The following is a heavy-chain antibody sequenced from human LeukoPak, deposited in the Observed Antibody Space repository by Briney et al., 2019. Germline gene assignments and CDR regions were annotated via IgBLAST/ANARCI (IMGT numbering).Heavy chain of an antibody. Sequence: ASVTVSCKASGYTFTGYYMHWVRQAPGQGLEWMGRINPNSGGTNYAQKLQGRVTMTTDTSTSTAYMELRSLRSDDTAVYYCARDVFLEWFEDYMDVWGKGTTVTVSS. CDR1: GYTFTGYY. D-gene: IGHD3-3*01. CDR3: ARDVFLEWFEDYMDV. J-gene: IGHJ6*03. CDR2: INPNSGGT. V-gene: IGHV1-2*06.